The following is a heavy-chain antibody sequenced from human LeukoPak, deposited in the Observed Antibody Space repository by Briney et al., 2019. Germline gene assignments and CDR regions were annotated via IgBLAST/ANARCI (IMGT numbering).Heavy chain of an antibody. D-gene: IGHD1-26*01. CDR1: GGSISSSSYY. J-gene: IGHJ4*02. CDR3: ARHWKGWELLTIFDY. V-gene: IGHV4-39*01. Sequence: SETLSLTCTVSGGSISSSSYYWGWIRQPPGKGLECIGSIYYSGSTYYNPSLKSRVTISVDTSKNQFSLKLSSVTAADTAVYYCARHWKGWELLTIFDYWGQGTLVTVSS. CDR2: IYYSGST.